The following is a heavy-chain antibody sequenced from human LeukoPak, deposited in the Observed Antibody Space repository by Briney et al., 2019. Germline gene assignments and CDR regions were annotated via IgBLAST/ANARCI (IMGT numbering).Heavy chain of an antibody. V-gene: IGHV3-21*01. Sequence: PGGSLRLSCAASGFTFSSYSMNWVRQAPGKGLEWVSSISSSSSYIYYADSVKGRFTISRDNAKNSLYLQMNSLRAEDTAVYYCASLTMVRGDGMDVWGQGTTVTVSS. CDR3: ASLTMVRGDGMDV. J-gene: IGHJ6*02. D-gene: IGHD3-10*01. CDR2: ISSSSSYI. CDR1: GFTFSSYS.